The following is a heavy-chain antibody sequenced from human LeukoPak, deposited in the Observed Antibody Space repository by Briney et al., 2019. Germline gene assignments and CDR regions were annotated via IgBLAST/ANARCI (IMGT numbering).Heavy chain of an antibody. CDR2: SVGPVRTP. D-gene: IGHD4-23*01. J-gene: IGHJ4*02. V-gene: IGHV3-23*01. Sequence: GGPLRLSCAASGFTFSTYDMSWVRRAPGRGGVWVTTSVGPVRTPSSADSVKGRFTISRDSSNNTLYLQMTSLRAEDTAMFYCAKSPCVGNPGGFDYWGQGTLVTVSS. CDR1: GFTFSTYD. CDR3: AKSPCVGNPGGFDY.